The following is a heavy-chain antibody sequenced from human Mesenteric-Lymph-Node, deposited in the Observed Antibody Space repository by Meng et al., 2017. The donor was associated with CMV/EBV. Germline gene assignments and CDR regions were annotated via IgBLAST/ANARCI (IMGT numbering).Heavy chain of an antibody. CDR3: ARSYDFWSGHLGWFDP. V-gene: IGHV4-34*01. J-gene: IGHJ5*02. D-gene: IGHD3-3*01. Sequence: YGWSFRVYSWSWIRQPPGKGLEWIGEINHSGSTNYNPSLKSRVTISVDTSKNQFSLKLSSVTAADTAVYYCARSYDFWSGHLGWFDPWGQGTLVTVSS. CDR2: INHSGST. CDR1: GWSFRVYS.